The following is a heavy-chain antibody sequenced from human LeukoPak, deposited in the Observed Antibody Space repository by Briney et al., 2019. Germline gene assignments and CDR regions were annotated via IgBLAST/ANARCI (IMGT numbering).Heavy chain of an antibody. J-gene: IGHJ3*02. V-gene: IGHV3-21*01. CDR2: ISSSSSYI. D-gene: IGHD1-26*01. CDR1: GFTFSTYS. Sequence: PGGSLRLSCAASGFTFSTYSMNWVRQAPGKGLEWVSSISSSSSYIYYADSVKGRFTISRDNAKNSLYLQMNSLRAEDTAVYYCARARPGSYYSFQAFDIWGQGTMVTVSS. CDR3: ARARPGSYYSFQAFDI.